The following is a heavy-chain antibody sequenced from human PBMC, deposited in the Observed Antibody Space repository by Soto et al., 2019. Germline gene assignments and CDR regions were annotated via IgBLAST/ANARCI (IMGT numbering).Heavy chain of an antibody. CDR1: GFAFSDYG. J-gene: IGHJ4*02. D-gene: IGHD4-17*01. V-gene: IGHV3-48*01. CDR2: ICGSTI. CDR3: GRDRGSRTTVDPIMGY. Sequence: EVQLVESGGGLVQPGGSLRLSCAASGFAFSDYGMMWVRQAPGKGLECISFICGSTIYYADSVKGRFTISRDNAKSYLYLQINHCRAEDAGVYYCGRDRGSRTTVDPIMGYWGQGIMVTVSS.